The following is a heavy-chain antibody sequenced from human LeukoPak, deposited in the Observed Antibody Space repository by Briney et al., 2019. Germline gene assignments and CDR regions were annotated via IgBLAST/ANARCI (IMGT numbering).Heavy chain of an antibody. CDR3: ANMAYTSGGYFDY. J-gene: IGHJ4*02. V-gene: IGHV3-23*01. Sequence: GGSLRLSCAASGFTFSSYSMNWVRQAPGKGLEWASSISGSGGSTYYADSVKGRFTISRDNSENTLYLQMNSLRAEDTAVYYCANMAYTSGGYFDYWGQGTLVTVSS. CDR1: GFTFSSYS. CDR2: ISGSGGST. D-gene: IGHD3-10*01.